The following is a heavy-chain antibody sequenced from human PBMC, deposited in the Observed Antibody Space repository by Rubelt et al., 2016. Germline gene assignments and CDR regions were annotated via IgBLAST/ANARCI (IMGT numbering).Heavy chain of an antibody. CDR2: IYYSGST. CDR3: ARVGTFYFDTDL. D-gene: IGHD3-22*01. V-gene: IGHV4-30-4*07. J-gene: IGHJ3*01. Sequence: SLTCAVSGGSISSGGYAWSWIRQAPGKGLAWIGYIYYSGSTYYNPSLKSRVILSVETSKNQFSLKLNSVTAADTAVYYCARVGTFYFDTDLWGLGTMVTVSS. CDR1: GGSISSGGYA.